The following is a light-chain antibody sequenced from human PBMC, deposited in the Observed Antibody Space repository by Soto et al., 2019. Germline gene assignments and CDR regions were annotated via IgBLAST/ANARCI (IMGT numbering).Light chain of an antibody. CDR2: EGT. CDR1: SSDVVTYNL. Sequence: QSVLTQPASASGSPGQSIGISCTGTSSDVVTYNLVSWYQQHPGKAPTVLIYEGTKRPSGVSNRFSGSKSGNTASLTISGLQTEDEADYYCYSFAGSTTFSYVFGPGTKVTVL. V-gene: IGLV2-23*03. J-gene: IGLJ1*01. CDR3: YSFAGSTTFSYV.